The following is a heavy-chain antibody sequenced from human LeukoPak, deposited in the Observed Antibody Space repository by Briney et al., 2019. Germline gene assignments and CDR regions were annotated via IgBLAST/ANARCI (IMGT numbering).Heavy chain of an antibody. Sequence: PGGSLRLSCAASGFTFSSYGMHWVRQAPGKGLEWVAVISYDGSNKYYADSVKGRFTIARDNSKNTLYLQMNSLRAEDTAVYYCARLAAAGTTHDAFDIWGQGTMVTVSS. CDR3: ARLAAAGTTHDAFDI. CDR2: ISYDGSNK. D-gene: IGHD6-13*01. V-gene: IGHV3-30*03. J-gene: IGHJ3*02. CDR1: GFTFSSYG.